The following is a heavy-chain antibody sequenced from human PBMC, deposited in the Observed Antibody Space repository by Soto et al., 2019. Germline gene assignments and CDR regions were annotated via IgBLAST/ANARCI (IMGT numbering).Heavy chain of an antibody. J-gene: IGHJ4*02. V-gene: IGHV1-2*04. CDR3: ATMTTVTTTLFDY. D-gene: IGHD4-17*01. CDR2: INPNGGGR. CDR1: GYAFTGFH. Sequence: ASVKVSCKASGYAFTGFHIHWVRQAPGQGLEWMGWINPNGGGRNYAQKFQGWVTMTRDTSISTAYMELSRLKSEDTAVYYCATMTTVTTTLFDYWGQGTLVTVSS.